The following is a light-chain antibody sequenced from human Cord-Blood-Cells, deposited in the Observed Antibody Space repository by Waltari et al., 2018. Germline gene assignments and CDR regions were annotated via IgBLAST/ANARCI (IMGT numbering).Light chain of an antibody. CDR2: EGS. J-gene: IGLJ3*02. Sequence: QSALTQPASVSGSPGQSLPIPCPGTSSDVGSYNLVSWYQQHPGKAPKLMIYEGSKRPSGVSNRFSGSKSGNTASLTISGLQAEDEADYYCCSYAGSRRVFGGGTKLTVL. V-gene: IGLV2-23*01. CDR1: SSDVGSYNL. CDR3: CSYAGSRRV.